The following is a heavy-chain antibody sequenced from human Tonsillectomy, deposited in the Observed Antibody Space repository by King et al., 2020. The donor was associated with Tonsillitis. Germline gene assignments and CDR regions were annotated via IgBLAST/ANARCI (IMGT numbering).Heavy chain of an antibody. V-gene: IGHV4-59*08. Sequence: QLQESGPGLVKPSETLSLTCTVSRDSISNYYWSWIRQPPGKGLEWIGYFYYSGSSNSNPSLKSRVTMSLDMPKNQLSLNLSSVTAADTAVYYCARHVRVRGVPGYFDYWGQGILVTVSS. D-gene: IGHD3-10*01. CDR1: RDSISNYY. CDR2: FYYSGSS. CDR3: ARHVRVRGVPGYFDY. J-gene: IGHJ4*02.